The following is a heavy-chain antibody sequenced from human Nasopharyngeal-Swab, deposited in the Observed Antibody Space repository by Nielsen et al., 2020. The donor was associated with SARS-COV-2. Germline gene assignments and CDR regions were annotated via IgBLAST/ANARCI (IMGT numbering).Heavy chain of an antibody. CDR1: GGSIGTYY. CDR3: ARQDVSGSYRFMVY. Sequence: SETLSLTCTVSGGSIGTYYWSWIRQPPGKGLEWIGYIYYTGSTMYNPSLKGRVTLVDTSENQFSLRLTSVTAADSAVYYCARQDVSGSYRFMVYWGQGTLVTVSS. D-gene: IGHD3-16*02. CDR2: IYYTGST. V-gene: IGHV4-59*08. J-gene: IGHJ4*02.